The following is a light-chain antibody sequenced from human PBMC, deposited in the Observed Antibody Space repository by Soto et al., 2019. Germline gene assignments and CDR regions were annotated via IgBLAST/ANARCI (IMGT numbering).Light chain of an antibody. J-gene: IGKJ2*01. CDR2: GAS. V-gene: IGKV3-15*01. CDR1: QSVSSN. Sequence: EIVMTQSPATLSVSPGERATLSCRASQSVSSNLAWYQQKPGQAPRLLIYGASTRATGIPATFSGSGSGTEFTLPISSLQSEDFAVYYCQQHNNWPPYTFGQGTRLEIK. CDR3: QQHNNWPPYT.